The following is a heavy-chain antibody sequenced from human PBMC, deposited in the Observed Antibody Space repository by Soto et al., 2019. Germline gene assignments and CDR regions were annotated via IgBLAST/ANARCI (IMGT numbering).Heavy chain of an antibody. Sequence: SENLSLTCAVSGGSISSGGYSWSWIRQPPGKGLEWIGYIYHSGSTYYNPSLKSRVTISVDRSKNQFSLKLSSVTAADTAVYYCARDRGRLQGYFDYWGQGTLVTVSS. V-gene: IGHV4-30-2*01. CDR3: ARDRGRLQGYFDY. CDR2: IYHSGST. D-gene: IGHD4-4*01. J-gene: IGHJ4*02. CDR1: GGSISSGGYS.